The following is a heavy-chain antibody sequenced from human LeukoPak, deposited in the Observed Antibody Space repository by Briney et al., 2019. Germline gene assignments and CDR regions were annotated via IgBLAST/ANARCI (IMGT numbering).Heavy chain of an antibody. CDR3: ARLVASSSWWDY. CDR1: GGSISSSSYY. CDR2: IYYSGST. D-gene: IGHD6-13*01. V-gene: IGHV4-39*01. J-gene: IGHJ4*02. Sequence: SETLSLTCTVSGGSISSSSYYWGWIRQPPGKGLEWIGSIYYSGSTYYNPSLKSRVTISVDTSKNQFSLKLSSVTAADTAVYYCARLVASSSWWDYRGQGTLVTVSS.